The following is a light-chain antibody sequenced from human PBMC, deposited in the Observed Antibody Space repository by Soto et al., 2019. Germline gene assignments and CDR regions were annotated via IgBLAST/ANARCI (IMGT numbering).Light chain of an antibody. CDR2: DAS. Sequence: EIVLTQSPGTLSLSPGERATLSCRASQSVSNVYLAWYQQKPGQAPRLLIYDASNRATGIPDRFSGSGPGTVFTLTILRLETEDFAVYYCKQSGSSPRTFGQGTKLEIK. CDR1: QSVSNVY. J-gene: IGKJ2*01. CDR3: KQSGSSPRT. V-gene: IGKV3-20*01.